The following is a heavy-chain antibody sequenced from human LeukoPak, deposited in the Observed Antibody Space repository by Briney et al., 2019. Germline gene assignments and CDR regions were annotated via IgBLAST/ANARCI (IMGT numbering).Heavy chain of an antibody. CDR3: AKVRVGIAVADL. V-gene: IGHV3-23*01. D-gene: IGHD6-19*01. Sequence: GGSLRLSCAGSGFTFRIYAMSWVRQAPGKGLEWVSAISGSGGSTYYADSVKGRFTISRDNSKNTLYLQMNSLRVEDTAVYYCAKVRVGIAVADLWGQGTLVTVSS. CDR1: GFTFRIYA. J-gene: IGHJ5*02. CDR2: ISGSGGST.